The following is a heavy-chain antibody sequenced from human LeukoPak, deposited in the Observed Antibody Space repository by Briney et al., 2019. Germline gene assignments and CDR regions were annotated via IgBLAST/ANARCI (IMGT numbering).Heavy chain of an antibody. CDR2: IYYSGST. J-gene: IGHJ4*02. CDR1: GGSISPYY. Sequence: SSETLSLTCTASGGSISPYYWSWIRQSPGKGLEWIGYIYYSGSTNYKPSLKSRVTISVDTSKNQFSLKLSSVTAADTAMYYCARHGGGGESYPRVFDYWGRGNLVTVSS. CDR3: ARHGGGGESYPRVFDY. V-gene: IGHV4-59*08. D-gene: IGHD1-26*01.